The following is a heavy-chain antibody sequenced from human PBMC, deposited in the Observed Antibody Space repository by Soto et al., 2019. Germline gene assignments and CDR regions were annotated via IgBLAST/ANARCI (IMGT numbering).Heavy chain of an antibody. CDR1: GYTFTNYG. J-gene: IGHJ4*02. CDR3: ARDHPPYSYRPRPLDDY. CDR2: ISAYNGYT. D-gene: IGHD5-18*01. Sequence: ASVKVSCKASGYTFTNYGISWVRQAPGQGLEWMGWISAYNGYTNYAQKLQGRVTMTTETATSTAYMELRSLRSDDTAVYYCARDHPPYSYRPRPLDDYWGQGTLVTVSS. V-gene: IGHV1-18*01.